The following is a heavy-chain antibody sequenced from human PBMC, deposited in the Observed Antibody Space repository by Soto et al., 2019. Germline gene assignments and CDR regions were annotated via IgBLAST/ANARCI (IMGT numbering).Heavy chain of an antibody. V-gene: IGHV5-51*01. Sequence: LGESLKISCKTSGYRFSTYWIGWVRQMPGKGLEWMGIIYPLNSDTRYSPSFQGQVTLSADKSISTAYLQWSSLKASDTAMYYCARRDNSGFPDYWGQGIPVTVSS. J-gene: IGHJ4*02. D-gene: IGHD3-22*01. CDR2: IYPLNSDT. CDR3: ARRDNSGFPDY. CDR1: GYRFSTYW.